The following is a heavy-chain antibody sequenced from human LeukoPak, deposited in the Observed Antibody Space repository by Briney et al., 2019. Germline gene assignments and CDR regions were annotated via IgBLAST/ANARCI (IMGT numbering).Heavy chain of an antibody. CDR1: GGSISSLY. D-gene: IGHD3-22*01. CDR2: IYYTGST. V-gene: IGHV4-59*08. CDR3: ARGGYYVSSGYLVS. J-gene: IGHJ4*02. Sequence: SEPLSLTCSVSGGSISSLYWSWIRQPPGKGLEWIGYIYYTGSTNYHPSLKSRDTMFVDIPKNQFSVNLRSVTAAHSALFHCARGGYYVSSGYLVSWGRRPLVSV.